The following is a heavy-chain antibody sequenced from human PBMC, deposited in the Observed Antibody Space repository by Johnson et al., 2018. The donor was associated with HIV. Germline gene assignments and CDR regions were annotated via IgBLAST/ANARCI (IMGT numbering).Heavy chain of an antibody. CDR2: INWNGGST. Sequence: VQLVESGGGVVRPGGSLRLSCAASGFTFDDYGMSWVRQAPGKGLEWVSGINWNGGSTGYADSVKGRFTISRANAKNSLYLQMNSLRAEDTALYYCARGSDPFGGVIVNGAFDIWGQGTMVTVSS. J-gene: IGHJ3*02. CDR3: ARGSDPFGGVIVNGAFDI. D-gene: IGHD3-16*02. CDR1: GFTFDDYG. V-gene: IGHV3-20*04.